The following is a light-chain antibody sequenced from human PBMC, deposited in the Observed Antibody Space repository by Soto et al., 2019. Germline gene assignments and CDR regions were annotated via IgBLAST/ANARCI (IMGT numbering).Light chain of an antibody. Sequence: QPVLTQSPSASASLGASVKLTCTLSSGHSKYAVAWHQQQPEKGPRYLMKLNSDGSHNKGDGIPDRFSGSSSGAERYLTISSLQSEDEADYYCQTWGNGFRVFGGGTKLTVL. CDR1: SGHSKYA. J-gene: IGLJ2*01. CDR2: LNSDGSH. V-gene: IGLV4-69*01. CDR3: QTWGNGFRV.